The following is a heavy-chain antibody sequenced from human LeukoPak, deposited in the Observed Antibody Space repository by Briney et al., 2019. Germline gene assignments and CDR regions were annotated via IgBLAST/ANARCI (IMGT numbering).Heavy chain of an antibody. V-gene: IGHV1-69*06. D-gene: IGHD3-10*01. Sequence: SVKVSCKASGGTFSSYAISWVRQAPGQGLEWMGGIIPIFGTANYAQKFQGRVTITADKSTSTAYMELSSLRSEDTAVYYCARRVHSDYYYGMDVWGQGTTVTVSS. CDR2: IIPIFGTA. CDR3: ARRVHSDYYYGMDV. CDR1: GGTFSSYA. J-gene: IGHJ6*02.